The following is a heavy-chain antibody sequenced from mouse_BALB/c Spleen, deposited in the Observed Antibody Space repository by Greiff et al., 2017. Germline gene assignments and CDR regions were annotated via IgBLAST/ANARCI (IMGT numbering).Heavy chain of an antibody. J-gene: IGHJ3*01. Sequence: VQLQQSGPELVKPGASVKIPCKASGYTFTDYNMDWVQQSHGKSLEWIGDINPNNGGTIYNQKFKGKATWTVDKSSSTAYMELRSLTSEDTAVYYGASPYYAPFAYWGQGTLVTVSA. V-gene: IGHV1-18*01. CDR2: INPNNGGT. CDR1: GYTFTDYN. D-gene: IGHD1-1*01. CDR3: ASPYYAPFAY.